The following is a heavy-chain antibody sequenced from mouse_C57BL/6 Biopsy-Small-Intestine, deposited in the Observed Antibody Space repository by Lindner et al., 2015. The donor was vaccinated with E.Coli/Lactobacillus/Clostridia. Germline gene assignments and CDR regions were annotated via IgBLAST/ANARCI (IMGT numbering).Heavy chain of an antibody. V-gene: IGHV1-53*01. CDR2: INPNTGVT. Sequence: SVKVSCKASGYTFTGHYIHWLRQAPGQRLEWLGSINPNTGVTTYAERFQDRVTLTRDTSITTAYMELSGLKSDDAAIYFCAKKFCGGLNCDFPIFDFWGQGTLVTVSS. CDR3: AKKFCGGLNCDFPIFDF. CDR1: GYTFTGHY. J-gene: IGHJ4*01. D-gene: IGHD4-1*01.